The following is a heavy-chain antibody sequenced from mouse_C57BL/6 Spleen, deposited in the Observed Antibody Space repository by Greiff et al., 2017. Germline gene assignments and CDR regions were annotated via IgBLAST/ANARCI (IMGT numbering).Heavy chain of an antibody. D-gene: IGHD4-1*01. V-gene: IGHV1-72*01. CDR3: ARHKTGTSSYWYFDV. Sequence: QVQLQQPGAELVKPGASVKLSCKASGYTFTSYWMHWVKQRPGRGLEWIGRIDPNSGGTKYNEKFKSKATLTVDKPSSTAYMQLSSLTSEDSAVYYCARHKTGTSSYWYFDVWGTGTTVTVSS. J-gene: IGHJ1*03. CDR1: GYTFTSYW. CDR2: IDPNSGGT.